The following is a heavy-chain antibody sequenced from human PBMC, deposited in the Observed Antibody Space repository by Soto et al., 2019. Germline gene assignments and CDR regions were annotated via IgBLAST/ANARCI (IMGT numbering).Heavy chain of an antibody. CDR1: GFSLSNTRMG. V-gene: IGHV2-26*01. D-gene: IGHD1-26*01. CDR2: IFSNDET. Sequence: QVTLKESGPVLVKPTEPLTLTCTVSGFSLSNTRMGVSWIRQSPGKALEWLAHIFSNDETSYSTSLKSRLTISKDTPKSQVVLTMTNMDPVDTATYYCARALIVGYKLDSWGQGTLVTVSS. CDR3: ARALIVGYKLDS. J-gene: IGHJ5*01.